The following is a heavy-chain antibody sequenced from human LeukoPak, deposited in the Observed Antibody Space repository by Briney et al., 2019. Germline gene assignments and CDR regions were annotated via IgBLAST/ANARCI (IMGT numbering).Heavy chain of an antibody. Sequence: GGSLRLSCVASGFTFSTYWMTWVRQAPGKGLEWVANIKYDGSEKYYADSVKGRFSISRDNAKNSLYLQMDILRVEDTAVYYCAREFSGRSSHYFDYWGQGALVTVSS. V-gene: IGHV3-7*01. J-gene: IGHJ4*02. CDR2: IKYDGSEK. CDR3: AREFSGRSSHYFDY. CDR1: GFTFSTYW. D-gene: IGHD6-19*01.